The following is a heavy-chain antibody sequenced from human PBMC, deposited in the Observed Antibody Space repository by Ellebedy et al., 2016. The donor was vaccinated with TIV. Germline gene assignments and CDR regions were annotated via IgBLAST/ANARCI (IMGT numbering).Heavy chain of an antibody. CDR3: ARDMGSIAARHGMDV. J-gene: IGHJ6*02. D-gene: IGHD6-6*01. CDR2: ISAYNCNT. V-gene: IGHV1-18*01. Sequence: AASVKVSCKASGYTFTSYGISWVRQAPGQGLEWMGWISAYNCNTSYAQKLQGRVTMTTDTSTSTAYMELRSLRSDDTAVYYCARDMGSIAARHGMDVWGQGTTVTVSS. CDR1: GYTFTSYG.